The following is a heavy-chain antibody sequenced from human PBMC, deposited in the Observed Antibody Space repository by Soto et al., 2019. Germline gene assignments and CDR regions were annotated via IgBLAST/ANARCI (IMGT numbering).Heavy chain of an antibody. D-gene: IGHD1-26*01. CDR3: ARHLYSGHSKYYYVD. V-gene: IGHV4-34*01. CDR1: GGTFSGYY. J-gene: IGHJ4*02. CDR2: INHSGST. Sequence: PSETLSLTCAVYGGTFSGYYWSWIRQPQGKGLEWIGEINHSGSTNYNPSLKSRVTISVDTSKNHFSLKLSSVFAADTAVYYCARHLYSGHSKYYYVDWGQAALDTVSS.